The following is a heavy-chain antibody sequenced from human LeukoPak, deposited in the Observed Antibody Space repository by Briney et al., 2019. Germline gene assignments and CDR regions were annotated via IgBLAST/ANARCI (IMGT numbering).Heavy chain of an antibody. D-gene: IGHD6-19*01. CDR1: GGSISSGGYS. Sequence: SETLSLTCAVSGGSISSGGYSWSWIRQPPGKGLEWIGHIYHSGSTYYNPSLKSRVTISVDRSKNQFSLKLSSVTAADTAVYYCARASQWLGSRWFDPWGQGTLVTVSS. CDR2: IYHSGST. J-gene: IGHJ5*02. CDR3: ARASQWLGSRWFDP. V-gene: IGHV4-30-2*01.